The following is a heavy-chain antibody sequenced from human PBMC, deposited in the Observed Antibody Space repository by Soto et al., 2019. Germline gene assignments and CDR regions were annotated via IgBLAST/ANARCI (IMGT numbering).Heavy chain of an antibody. V-gene: IGHV3-11*06. CDR2: INPSGTYT. Sequence: GGSLRLSXAASGFTFSDHYMTWVRQAPGKGLEWISYINPSGTYTHYTDSVKGRFTISRDNAENSLYLQMNSLRPEDTALYYCARGHHSKDVWGQGATVTVSS. J-gene: IGHJ6*02. CDR3: ARGHHSKDV. CDR1: GFTFSDHY.